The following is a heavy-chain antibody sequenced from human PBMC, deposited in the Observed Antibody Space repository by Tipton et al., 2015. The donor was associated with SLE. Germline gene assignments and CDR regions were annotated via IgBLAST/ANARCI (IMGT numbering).Heavy chain of an antibody. V-gene: IGHV4-34*01. CDR3: ARGLYGDEPGY. CDR1: GGAFSGYY. CDR2: INHSGST. D-gene: IGHD4-17*01. Sequence: LRLSCAVYGGAFSGYYCSWIRPPPGKGLEWIGEINHSGSTNYNPSLKSRVTISVDTSKNQFSLKLTSLTAADTAVYYCARGLYGDEPGYWGQGTLVTVSS. J-gene: IGHJ4*02.